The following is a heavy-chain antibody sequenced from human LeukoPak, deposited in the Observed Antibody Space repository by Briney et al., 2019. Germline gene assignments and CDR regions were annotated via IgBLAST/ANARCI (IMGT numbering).Heavy chain of an antibody. D-gene: IGHD3-10*01. CDR3: ARAGPWQIDP. J-gene: IGHJ5*02. Sequence: SETLSLTCTVSGGSINSYYWSWIRQPPGKGLEWIGHVFYTGTSNYNPSLNSRVTISLDRSNNQFFLRLTSVTAADTAVYYCARAGPWQIDPWGQGTLVAVSS. CDR2: VFYTGTS. V-gene: IGHV4-59*01. CDR1: GGSINSYY.